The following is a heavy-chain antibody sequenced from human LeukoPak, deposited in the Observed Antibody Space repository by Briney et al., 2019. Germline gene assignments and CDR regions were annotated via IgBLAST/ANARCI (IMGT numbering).Heavy chain of an antibody. Sequence: PGGSLRLSCAASGFTFSSYAMSWVRQAPVKGLEWVSAISGSGGSTYYADSVKGRFTISRDNSKNTLYLQMNSLRAEDTAVYYCATFSSDCFDYWGQGTLVTVSS. V-gene: IGHV3-23*01. CDR2: ISGSGGST. CDR3: ATFSSDCFDY. J-gene: IGHJ4*02. D-gene: IGHD6-19*01. CDR1: GFTFSSYA.